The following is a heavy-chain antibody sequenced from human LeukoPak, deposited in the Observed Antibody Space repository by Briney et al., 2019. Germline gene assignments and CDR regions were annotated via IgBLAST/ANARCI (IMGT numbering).Heavy chain of an antibody. CDR2: INLDGSKV. Sequence: GGSLRLSCAAYGFTFSNSWMTWVRQAPGKDLEWVATINLDGSKVAYVGSVKGRFTISRDNAKNSVYLQMSSLRVEETGVFYCARDRGYSSFDYWGQGALVAVSS. V-gene: IGHV3-7*01. CDR3: ARDRGYSSFDY. D-gene: IGHD2-15*01. J-gene: IGHJ4*02. CDR1: GFTFSNSW.